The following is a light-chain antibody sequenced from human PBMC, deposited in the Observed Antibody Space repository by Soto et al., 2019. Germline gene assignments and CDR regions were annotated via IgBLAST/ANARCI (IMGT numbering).Light chain of an antibody. V-gene: IGLV2-23*01. CDR2: EGT. CDR3: CSYTTTYTYV. J-gene: IGLJ1*01. Sequence: QSALTQPASVSGSPGQSITISCTGTSSDVGSYNRVSWYQQHPGKAPKLMIYEGTKRTSGVSTRFSGSKSGNTASLTISVLLAEDEGDYYCCSYTTTYTYVFGTGTKLTVL. CDR1: SSDVGSYNR.